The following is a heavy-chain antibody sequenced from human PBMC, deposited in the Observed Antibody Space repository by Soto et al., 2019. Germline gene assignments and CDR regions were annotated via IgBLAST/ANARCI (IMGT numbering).Heavy chain of an antibody. J-gene: IGHJ6*02. Sequence: ASVKVSCKASGFTFTSSAVQWVRQARGQRLEWIGWIVVGSGNTNYAQKFQERVTITRDMSTSTAYMELSSLRSEDTAVYYCAAGIVATMVYYYYGMDVWGQGTTVTV. CDR1: GFTFTSSA. CDR2: IVVGSGNT. D-gene: IGHD5-12*01. V-gene: IGHV1-58*01. CDR3: AAGIVATMVYYYYGMDV.